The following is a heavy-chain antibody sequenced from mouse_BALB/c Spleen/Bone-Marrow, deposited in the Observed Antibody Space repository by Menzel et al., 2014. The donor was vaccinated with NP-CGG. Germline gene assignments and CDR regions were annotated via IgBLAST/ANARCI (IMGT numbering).Heavy chain of an antibody. J-gene: IGHJ3*01. Sequence: QVQLQQPGPELVKPGASVRISCKASGYTFTSYYIHWVKQRPGQGLEWIGWIYPGNVNTNYNEKFKGKATLTADKSSSTAYMRLSSLTSEDSAVYFCARGGYDGAWFAYWGQGTLVTVSA. D-gene: IGHD2-14*01. CDR3: ARGGYDGAWFAY. CDR2: IYPGNVNT. CDR1: GYTFTSYY. V-gene: IGHV1S56*01.